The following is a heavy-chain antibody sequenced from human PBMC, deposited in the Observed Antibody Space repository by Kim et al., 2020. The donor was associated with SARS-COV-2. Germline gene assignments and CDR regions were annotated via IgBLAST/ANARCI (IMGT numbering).Heavy chain of an antibody. D-gene: IGHD5-18*01. Sequence: KFQGRVTMTRETSTSTVYMELSSLRSEDTAVYYCARDEYVDTAMVTYFDYWGQGTLVTVSS. V-gene: IGHV1-46*01. CDR3: ARDEYVDTAMVTYFDY. J-gene: IGHJ4*02.